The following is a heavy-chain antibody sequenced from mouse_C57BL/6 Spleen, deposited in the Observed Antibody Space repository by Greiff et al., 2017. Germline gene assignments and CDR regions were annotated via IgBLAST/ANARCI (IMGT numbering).Heavy chain of an antibody. CDR3: ALTTVVATGAMDY. CDR2: ISSGSSTI. Sequence: DVQLVESGGGLVKPGGSLKLSCAASGFTFSDYGMHWVRQAPEKGLEWVAYISSGSSTIYYADTVKGRFTISRDNAKNTLCLQMTSLRSEDTAMYYCALTTVVATGAMDYWGQGTSVTVSS. CDR1: GFTFSDYG. V-gene: IGHV5-17*01. D-gene: IGHD1-1*01. J-gene: IGHJ4*01.